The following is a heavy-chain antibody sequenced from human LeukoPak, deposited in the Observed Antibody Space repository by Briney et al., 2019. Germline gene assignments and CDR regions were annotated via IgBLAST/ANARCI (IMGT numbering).Heavy chain of an antibody. CDR1: GFGFSSYI. V-gene: IGHV3-33*08. Sequence: GGSLRLSCAASGFGFSSYIMHWVRQAPGKGLEWVAAFCFDGVSEYYAGSVKGRFTVYRDNTKSALYLEMRRLTAEDTAVYYCARDRFGSGKSFTYFDHWGQGALVAVSS. CDR3: ARDRFGSGKSFTYFDH. CDR2: FCFDGVSE. J-gene: IGHJ4*02. D-gene: IGHD1-26*01.